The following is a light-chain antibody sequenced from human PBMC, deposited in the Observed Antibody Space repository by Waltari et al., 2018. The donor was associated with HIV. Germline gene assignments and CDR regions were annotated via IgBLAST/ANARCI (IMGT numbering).Light chain of an antibody. CDR2: GAS. CDR3: QQYCRSPDT. Sequence: ENVLTQSPGTLSLSPGERATLSCRASQSVRNNYLAWFQQKPGQAPRLLIYGASSRATGIPDRFSGSGSGTDFSLTISRLEPEDSAVYYCQQYCRSPDTFGQGTKVEIK. J-gene: IGKJ2*01. CDR1: QSVRNNY. V-gene: IGKV3-20*01.